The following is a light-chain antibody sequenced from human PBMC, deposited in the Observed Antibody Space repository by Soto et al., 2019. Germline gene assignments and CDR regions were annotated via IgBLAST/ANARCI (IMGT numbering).Light chain of an antibody. Sequence: EIGLTQYPATLSLSPGERVTLSCRASHSVSTYLAWYQQKPGQAPRLLIYDASNRANGIPPRFSGSGSGTDFTLTISSLEPEYSAVYYGQQRSNLYTVGQGPKLEIK. CDR3: QQRSNLYT. J-gene: IGKJ2*01. V-gene: IGKV3-11*01. CDR2: DAS. CDR1: HSVSTY.